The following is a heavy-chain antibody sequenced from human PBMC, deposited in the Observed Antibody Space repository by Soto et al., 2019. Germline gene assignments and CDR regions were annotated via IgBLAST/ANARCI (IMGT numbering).Heavy chain of an antibody. J-gene: IGHJ6*02. V-gene: IGHV5-10-1*01. CDR2: IDPSDSYT. CDR1: GYSFTSYW. CDR3: ARLPPPPPYYYYGMDV. Sequence: GESLKISCKGSGYSFTSYWISWVRQMPGKGLEWMGRIDPSDSYTNYSPSFQGHVTISADKSISTAYLQWSSLKASDTAMYYCARLPPPPPYYYYGMDVWGQGTTVTVSS.